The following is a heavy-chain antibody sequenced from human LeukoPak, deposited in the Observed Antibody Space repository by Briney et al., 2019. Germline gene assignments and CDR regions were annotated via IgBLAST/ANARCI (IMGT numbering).Heavy chain of an antibody. CDR2: ISSSGSTI. CDR3: AERGITMFGGV. Sequence: PGGSLRLSCTVSGFTLRSYEMSWIRQPPGKGREWGAYISSSGSTIYYAVSVKGRFTISRDNAKNSLYLQMNSLRAEDAAVYYCAERGITMFGGVWGKGTTVTISS. J-gene: IGHJ6*04. D-gene: IGHD3-10*02. V-gene: IGHV3-48*03. CDR1: GFTLRSYE.